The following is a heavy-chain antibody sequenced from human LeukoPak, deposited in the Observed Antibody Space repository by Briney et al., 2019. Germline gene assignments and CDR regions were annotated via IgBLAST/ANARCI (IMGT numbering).Heavy chain of an antibody. Sequence: GGSLRLSCTASGFTFSDYYMSWIRQAPGKGLEWLSYISVSGSSVPYVDSVKGRFTISRDNAKNSVYLQIDSLRVEDTAMYYCARDRQFRLHDPWGQGILVTVSS. CDR1: GFTFSDYY. CDR3: ARDRQFRLHDP. V-gene: IGHV3-11*01. D-gene: IGHD3-16*01. J-gene: IGHJ5*02. CDR2: ISVSGSSV.